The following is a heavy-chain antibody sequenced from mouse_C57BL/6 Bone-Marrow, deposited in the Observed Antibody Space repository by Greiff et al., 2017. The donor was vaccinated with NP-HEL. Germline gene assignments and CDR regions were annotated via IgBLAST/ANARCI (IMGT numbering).Heavy chain of an antibody. J-gene: IGHJ3*01. CDR1: GYTFSSYW. D-gene: IGHD3-3*01. V-gene: IGHV1-5*01. CDR3: ARSEDRGWCDY. Sequence: VQLQQSGTVLARPGASVKLSCTTSGYTFSSYWMHWVKQRPGQGLEWIGAIYPGNSDTSYTHKFKGQANLTADKATSTAYMEISSLTNEDSAVYYCARSEDRGWCDYGGRGTGITVTA. CDR2: IYPGNSDT.